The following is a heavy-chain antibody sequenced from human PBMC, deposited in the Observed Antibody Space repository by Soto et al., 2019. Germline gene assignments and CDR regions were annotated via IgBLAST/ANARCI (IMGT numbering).Heavy chain of an antibody. J-gene: IGHJ4*02. CDR2: IYPSDSDT. Sequence: GESLKISCKGSGYNFAGYWIAWVRHMPGKGLELMGIIYPSDSDTRYRLSFQGQVTISADKSISSAYLQWSSLRASDTAMYYCARGGVSTRTFDYWGQGTPVTVSS. V-gene: IGHV5-51*01. CDR3: ARGGVSTRTFDY. CDR1: GYNFAGYW. D-gene: IGHD3-3*01.